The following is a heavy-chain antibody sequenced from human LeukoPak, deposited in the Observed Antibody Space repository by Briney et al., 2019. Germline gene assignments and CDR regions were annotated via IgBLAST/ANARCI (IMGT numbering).Heavy chain of an antibody. Sequence: SETLSLTCTVSGDSITNYYWSWVRQPPGKGVEWVGYISYSGSTNYNPSLKSRVTISVDMSKTPFSLKLSSVTAADTAVYYCARGNLGYCSSTSCYNFYHYWGQGTLVTVSS. D-gene: IGHD2-2*02. CDR2: ISYSGST. J-gene: IGHJ4*02. CDR3: ARGNLGYCSSTSCYNFYHY. V-gene: IGHV4-59*08. CDR1: GDSITNYY.